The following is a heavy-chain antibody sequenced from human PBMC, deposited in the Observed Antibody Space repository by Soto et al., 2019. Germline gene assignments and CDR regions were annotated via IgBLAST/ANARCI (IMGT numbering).Heavy chain of an antibody. CDR2: ISGSGGST. J-gene: IGHJ4*02. CDR1: GFTFSSYA. CDR3: AKDGDVWSGYYLGRRTELYFDY. V-gene: IGHV3-23*01. Sequence: PGGSLRLSCAASGFTFSSYAMSWVRQAPGKGLEWVSAISGSGGSTYYAYSVKGRFSISRDNSKNTLYLQMNSLRAEDTAVYYCAKDGDVWSGYYLGRRTELYFDYGGQGTLVTVSS. D-gene: IGHD3-3*01.